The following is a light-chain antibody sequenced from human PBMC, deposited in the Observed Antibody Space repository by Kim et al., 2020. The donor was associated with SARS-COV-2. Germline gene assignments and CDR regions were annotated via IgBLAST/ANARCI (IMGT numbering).Light chain of an antibody. J-gene: IGKJ2*01. Sequence: DIQMTQSPSTLSASVGDRVTITCRASQSISSWLAWYQQKPGKAPNLLIYKASNLNSGVPSRFSGSGSGTEFILTISSLQPDDFATYYCQKYDSYSRGYAFGQGTKLEI. CDR3: QKYDSYSRGYA. CDR1: QSISSW. V-gene: IGKV1-5*03. CDR2: KAS.